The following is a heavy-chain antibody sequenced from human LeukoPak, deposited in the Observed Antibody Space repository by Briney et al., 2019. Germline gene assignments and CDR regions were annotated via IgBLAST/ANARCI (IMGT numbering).Heavy chain of an antibody. CDR2: MNPNSGSR. CDR1: LSMFTASY. D-gene: IGHD4/OR15-4a*01. V-gene: IGHV1-2*02. J-gene: IGHJ3*02. CDR3: ARPTLVTDYGACDI. Sequence: RPSCSPALSMFTASYMHTVRGAPGPRLEGMGWMNPNSGSRKSTQKFAGRVTMTRDTSISTGYMELSRLRPDDTAVYYCARPTLVTDYGACDIWGQGKMVTVSS.